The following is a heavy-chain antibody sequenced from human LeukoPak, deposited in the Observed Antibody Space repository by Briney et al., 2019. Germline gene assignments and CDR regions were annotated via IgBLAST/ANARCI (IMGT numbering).Heavy chain of an antibody. V-gene: IGHV3-23*01. J-gene: IGHJ4*02. CDR2: ITGSGSNT. CDR1: GFTFSSYA. CDR3: AKDAYSTDWYRGFDY. Sequence: GGSLRLSCAASGFTFSSYAMSWVRQAPGKGLEWVSGITGSGSNTNYADSVKGRFTISRDNSKNTLYLQMNSLRAEDTAVYYCAKDAYSTDWYRGFDYWGQGTLVTVSS. D-gene: IGHD6-19*01.